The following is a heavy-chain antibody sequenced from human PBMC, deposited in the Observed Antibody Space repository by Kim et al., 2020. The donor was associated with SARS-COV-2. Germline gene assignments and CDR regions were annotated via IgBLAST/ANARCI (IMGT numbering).Heavy chain of an antibody. D-gene: IGHD2-21*01. Sequence: GGSLRLSCAASGFTFSSYAMSWVRQAPGKGLEWVSAISGSGGSTYYADSVKGRFTISRDNSKNTLYLQMNSLRAEDTAVYYCAKKRPSSEVKTRDDAFDIWGQGTMVTVSS. V-gene: IGHV3-23*01. CDR3: AKKRPSSEVKTRDDAFDI. CDR1: GFTFSSYA. CDR2: ISGSGGST. J-gene: IGHJ3*02.